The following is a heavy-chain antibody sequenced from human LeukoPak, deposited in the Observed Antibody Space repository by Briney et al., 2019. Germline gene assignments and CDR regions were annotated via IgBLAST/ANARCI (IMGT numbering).Heavy chain of an antibody. J-gene: IGHJ5*02. V-gene: IGHV3-30*03. CDR2: ISHDGGAK. D-gene: IGHD3-3*01. Sequence: PGTSLRLSCGVSGFSIGNYGMHWIRQAPDKGLEWVAMISHDGGAKYYGDSVKGRLTISRDNSDNTLYLQMNSLRVEDTAVYYCARGATNDFWSGYGWFDPWGQGTLVTVSS. CDR3: ARGATNDFWSGYGWFDP. CDR1: GFSIGNYG.